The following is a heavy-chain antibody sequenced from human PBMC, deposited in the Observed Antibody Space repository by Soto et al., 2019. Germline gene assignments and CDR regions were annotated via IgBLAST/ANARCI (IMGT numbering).Heavy chain of an antibody. J-gene: IGHJ4*02. D-gene: IGHD2-15*01. CDR3: ANFPSCSSSTCLDY. CDR1: GFTFSDYY. V-gene: IGHV3-11*04. Sequence: PGGSLRLSCATSGFTFSDYYMSWIRQAPGKGLEWVSYIGTRGNTKYYADSVRGRFTISRDNAINSLYLQMNSLRPDDTAVYYCANFPSCSSSTCLDYWGRGTLVTVSS. CDR2: IGTRGNTK.